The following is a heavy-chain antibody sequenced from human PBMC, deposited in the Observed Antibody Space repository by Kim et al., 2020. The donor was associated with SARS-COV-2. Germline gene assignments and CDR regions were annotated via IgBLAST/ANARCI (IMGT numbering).Heavy chain of an antibody. J-gene: IGHJ4*02. CDR2: INSDGSST. CDR3: ARVVHLCADYWGAQLYYFGY. V-gene: IGHV3-74*01. D-gene: IGHD7-27*01. CDR1: GFTFSRSW. Sequence: GGSLRLSCAASGFTFSRSWMHWVRQAPGKGLVWVSRINSDGSSTSYADSVKGRFTISRDNAKNTLYLQMNSLRAEDTAVYYCARVVHLCADYWGAQLYYFGYWGQGTLVTVSS.